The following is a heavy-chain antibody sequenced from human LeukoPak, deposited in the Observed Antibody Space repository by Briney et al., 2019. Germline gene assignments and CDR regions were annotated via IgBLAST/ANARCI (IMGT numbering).Heavy chain of an antibody. CDR1: GYTFTSYY. Sequence: ASVKVSCKASGYTFTSYYMHWVRQAPGQGLEWMGIINPSGGSTSYAQKFQGRVTMTRDTSTSTVYMELSSLRSEDTAVYYCARDPNPTYYYVSSGYLFDYWGQGTLVTVSS. J-gene: IGHJ4*02. CDR3: ARDPNPTYYYVSSGYLFDY. D-gene: IGHD3-22*01. CDR2: INPSGGST. V-gene: IGHV1-46*01.